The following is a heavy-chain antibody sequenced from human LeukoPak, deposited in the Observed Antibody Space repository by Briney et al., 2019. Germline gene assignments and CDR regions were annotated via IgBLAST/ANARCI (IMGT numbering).Heavy chain of an antibody. J-gene: IGHJ5*02. Sequence: GGSLRLSCAASGFTFSTYWMHWVRQAPGKGLVWVSRINSGGTTTNYADSVKGRFTISRDNAKNTLCLQMNSLRGEDTAVYYCATSNWFDPWGQGTLVTVSS. D-gene: IGHD2-2*01. CDR3: ATSNWFDP. CDR1: GFTFSTYW. V-gene: IGHV3-74*01. CDR2: INSGGTTT.